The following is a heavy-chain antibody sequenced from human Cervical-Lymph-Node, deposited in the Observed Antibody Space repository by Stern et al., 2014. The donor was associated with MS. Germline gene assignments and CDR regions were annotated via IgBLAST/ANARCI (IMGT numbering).Heavy chain of an antibody. J-gene: IGHJ4*02. CDR3: AHSRVKYCRGGTCYSSLFDY. D-gene: IGHD2-15*01. CDR1: GFSVATAGVG. Sequence: QITLKESGPTLVKPTQTVTLTCTLSGFSVATAGVGVGWIRQPPGKALEWLWRIYWDDDKLYSPSLKNRLTIIKDTSKNQVVLTMTNVDPVDTATYYCAHSRVKYCRGGTCYSSLFDYWGQGTLVTVSS. CDR2: IYWDDDK. V-gene: IGHV2-5*02.